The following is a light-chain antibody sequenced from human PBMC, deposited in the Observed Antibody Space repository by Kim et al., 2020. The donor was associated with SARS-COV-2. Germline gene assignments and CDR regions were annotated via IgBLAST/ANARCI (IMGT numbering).Light chain of an antibody. CDR1: QSVSSN. Sequence: PPGKRATLSCRASQSVSSNLAWYQQKPGQAPRLLIYGASTRATGIPARFSGSGSGTEFTLTISSLQSEDFAVYYCQQYNNWPPLTFGGGTKVDIK. CDR3: QQYNNWPPLT. V-gene: IGKV3-15*01. CDR2: GAS. J-gene: IGKJ4*01.